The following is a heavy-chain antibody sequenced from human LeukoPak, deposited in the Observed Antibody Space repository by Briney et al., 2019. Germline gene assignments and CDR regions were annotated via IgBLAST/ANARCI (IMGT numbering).Heavy chain of an antibody. D-gene: IGHD1-14*01. CDR2: ISSSNSSI. CDR3: ARANPRDY. CDR1: GFTFSSYS. J-gene: IGHJ4*02. V-gene: IGHV3-48*01. Sequence: PGGSLRLSCAASGFTFSSYSMNWVRQAPGKGLEWVSHISSSNSSIYYAGSVKGRFTISRDNAKNSLYLQMNSLRVEDTAVYYCARANPRDYWGQGTLVTVSS.